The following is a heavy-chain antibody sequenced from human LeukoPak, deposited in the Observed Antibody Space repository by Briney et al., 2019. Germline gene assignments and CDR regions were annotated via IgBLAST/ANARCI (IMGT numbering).Heavy chain of an antibody. Sequence: SETLSLTCTVSGCSISSGYYWGWIRQPPGKGLEWIGSIYHSGSTYYNPSLKSRVTISVDTSKNQFSLKLSSVTAADTAVYYCARVWGGYMDVWGKGTTVTVSS. V-gene: IGHV4-38-2*02. CDR1: GCSISSGYY. J-gene: IGHJ6*03. CDR2: IYHSGST. CDR3: ARVWGGYMDV. D-gene: IGHD3-16*01.